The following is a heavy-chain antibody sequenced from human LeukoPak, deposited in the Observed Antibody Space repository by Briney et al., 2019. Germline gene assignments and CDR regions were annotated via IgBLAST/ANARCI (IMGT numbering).Heavy chain of an antibody. Sequence: SETLSLTCTVSGGSISDSYWSWIRQPPGKGLEWIGYIYYRGSTNYNPSLKSRVTISVETPKNHFSLKLTSVTAADTAVYYCARVRYSNDFDSWGQGTLVTVSS. D-gene: IGHD4-11*01. V-gene: IGHV4-59*01. J-gene: IGHJ4*02. CDR1: GGSISDSY. CDR2: IYYRGST. CDR3: ARVRYSNDFDS.